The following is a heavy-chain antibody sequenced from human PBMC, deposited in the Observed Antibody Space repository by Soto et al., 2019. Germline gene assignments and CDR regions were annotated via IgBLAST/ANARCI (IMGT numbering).Heavy chain of an antibody. D-gene: IGHD2-15*01. CDR1: GGTFGDYS. J-gene: IGHJ3*02. CDR2: IIPILGIV. Sequence: QVQLVQSGAEVKKPGSSVKVSCKTSGGTFGDYSISWVRQAPGQGLEWMGRIIPILGIVNNAQNLQGRVTITADKSTRTASMELSSLRSEDTAVYYCARGYCSGGTCDNAFAIWGQGTMVTVSS. CDR3: ARGYCSGGTCDNAFAI. V-gene: IGHV1-69*02.